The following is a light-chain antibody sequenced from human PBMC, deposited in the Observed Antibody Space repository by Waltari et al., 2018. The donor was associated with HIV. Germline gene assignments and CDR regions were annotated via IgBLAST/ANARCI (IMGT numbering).Light chain of an antibody. V-gene: IGLV1-40*01. Sequence: QSVLTQPPSVSGAPGQRVTISCTGSSSNIGAGYDVHWYQHFPGKAPRLLILGDSNRPSGVPDRFAGSKSGTSASLAITGLQAEDEADYYCQSYDTGLVFGGGTKLTVL. CDR3: QSYDTGLV. CDR1: SSNIGAGYD. J-gene: IGLJ2*01. CDR2: GDS.